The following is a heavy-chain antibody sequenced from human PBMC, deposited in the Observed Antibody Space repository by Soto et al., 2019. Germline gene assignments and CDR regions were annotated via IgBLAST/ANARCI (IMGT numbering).Heavy chain of an antibody. Sequence: ESLKISCTGSGYSFTSYWIGWVRQMPGKGLEWMGIIYPGDSDTRYSPSFQGQVTISADKSISTAYLQWSSLKASDTAMYYCARLPGYPGDYYYYMDVWGKGTTVTVSS. D-gene: IGHD3-9*01. CDR3: ARLPGYPGDYYYYMDV. V-gene: IGHV5-51*01. CDR1: GYSFTSYW. CDR2: IYPGDSDT. J-gene: IGHJ6*03.